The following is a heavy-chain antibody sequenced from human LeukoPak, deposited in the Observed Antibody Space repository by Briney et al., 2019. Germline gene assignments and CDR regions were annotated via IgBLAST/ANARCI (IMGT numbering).Heavy chain of an antibody. CDR1: GGSISSGDYY. CDR3: AREGTFFGVVSYYYYYMDV. CDR2: IYYSGST. J-gene: IGHJ6*03. V-gene: IGHV4-30-4*08. D-gene: IGHD3-3*01. Sequence: SETLSLTCTVSGGSISSGDYYWSWIRQPPGKGLEWIGYIYYSGSTYYNPSLKSRVTISVDTSKNQFSLKLSSVTAADTAVYYCAREGTFFGVVSYYYYYMDVWGKGTTVTVSS.